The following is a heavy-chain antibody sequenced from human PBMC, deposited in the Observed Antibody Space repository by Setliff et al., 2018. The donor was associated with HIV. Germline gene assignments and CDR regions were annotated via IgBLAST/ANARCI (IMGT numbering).Heavy chain of an antibody. Sequence: ASVKVSCKASGYTFTSYDINWVRQATGQGLEWMGWMNPNSGNTGYAQKFQGRVTMTIDTSTSRAYMELKSLTSDDTAAYFCARLGSGWSDSYYYAMDVWGQGTTGTVS. J-gene: IGHJ6*02. CDR3: ARLGSGWSDSYYYAMDV. V-gene: IGHV1-8*01. D-gene: IGHD6-19*01. CDR2: MNPNSGNT. CDR1: GYTFTSYD.